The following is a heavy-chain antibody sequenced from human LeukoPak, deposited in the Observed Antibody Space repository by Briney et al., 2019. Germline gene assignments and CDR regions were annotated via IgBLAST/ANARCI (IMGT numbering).Heavy chain of an antibody. D-gene: IGHD3-10*01. J-gene: IGHJ4*02. CDR3: ARTLTMVRGVIIDYFDY. CDR2: INHSGST. Sequence: NASETLSLTCAVYSGSFSGYHWSWIRQPPGKGLEWIGEINHSGSTNYNPSLKSRVTISVDTSKNQFSLKLSSVTAADTAVYYCARTLTMVRGVIIDYFDYWGQGTLVTVSS. V-gene: IGHV4-34*01. CDR1: SGSFSGYH.